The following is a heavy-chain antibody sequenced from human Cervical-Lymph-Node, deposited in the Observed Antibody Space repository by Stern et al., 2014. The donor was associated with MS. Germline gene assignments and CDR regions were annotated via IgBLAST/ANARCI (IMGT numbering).Heavy chain of an antibody. J-gene: IGHJ4*02. V-gene: IGHV3-48*01. CDR3: ARIVGRSDLDI. Sequence: VQLVESGGGLEQPGGSLRLSCAASGFTFSYYRMNWVRQAPGKGLEGVAYISHNSGKIYYADSVKGRFPISRDNAKQSLYLQMNSLRAGDTAVYYCARIVGRSDLDIWGRGTLVTVSS. D-gene: IGHD1-26*01. CDR1: GFTFSYYR. CDR2: ISHNSGKI.